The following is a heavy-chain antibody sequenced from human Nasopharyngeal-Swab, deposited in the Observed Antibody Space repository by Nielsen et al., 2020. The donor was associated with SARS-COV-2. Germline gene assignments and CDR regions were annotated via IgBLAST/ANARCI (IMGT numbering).Heavy chain of an antibody. CDR1: GFTFSSYD. J-gene: IGHJ6*03. CDR3: ARADTAMVPYYYYYMDV. V-gene: IGHV3-13*01. D-gene: IGHD5-18*01. CDR2: IVIAGDT. Sequence: GGSLRLSCAASGFTFSSYDMHWVRQATGKGLEWVSAIVIAGDTHNPGSVKGRFTISRENAKNSLYLQMNSLRAGDTAVYYCARADTAMVPYYYYYMDVWGKGTTVTVSS.